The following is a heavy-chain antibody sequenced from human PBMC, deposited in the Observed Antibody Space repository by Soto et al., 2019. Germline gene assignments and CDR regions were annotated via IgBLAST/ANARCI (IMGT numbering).Heavy chain of an antibody. CDR2: INGDGSST. CDR1: GVTFSGHW. D-gene: IGHD1-7*01. Sequence: GGFLRLSCAASGVTFSGHWGHCVRQAPGKGLVWVSRINGDGSSTSYADSVKGRFTISRDNAKNMLYLQVNSLRADDTAVYYCAGSPGLSRISGTTLGAWGQGTLVTVSS. CDR3: AGSPGLSRISGTTLGA. V-gene: IGHV3-74*01. J-gene: IGHJ5*01.